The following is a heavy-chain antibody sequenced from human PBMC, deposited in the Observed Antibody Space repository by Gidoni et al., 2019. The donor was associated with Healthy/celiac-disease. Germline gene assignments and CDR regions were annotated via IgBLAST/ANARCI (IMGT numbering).Heavy chain of an antibody. Sequence: EVQLVVSGGGLVKPGVSLRLSCSASGFTFSSYSMNWVRQAPGKGLEWVSYISSSSSYIYYADSVKGRFTISRDNAKNSLYLQMNSLRAEDTAVYYCARDWPSYGGGFDYWGQGTLVTVSA. CDR3: ARDWPSYGGGFDY. CDR1: GFTFSSYS. CDR2: ISSSSSYI. V-gene: IGHV3-21*01. J-gene: IGHJ4*02. D-gene: IGHD4-17*01.